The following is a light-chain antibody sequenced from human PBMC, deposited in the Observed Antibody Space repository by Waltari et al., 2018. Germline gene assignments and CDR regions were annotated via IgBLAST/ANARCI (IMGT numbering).Light chain of an antibody. V-gene: IGLV2-14*01. CDR1: SSDIGGYDY. CDR2: EVS. J-gene: IGLJ2*01. CDR3: SSYTSISTSVI. Sequence: HSALTQPASVSGSPGQSITISCTGTSSDIGGYDYVSWYQQHPGKAPKLMIYEVSKRPSGVSNRFSASKSGDTASLTISGLQTEDEADYYCSSYTSISTSVIFGGGTK.